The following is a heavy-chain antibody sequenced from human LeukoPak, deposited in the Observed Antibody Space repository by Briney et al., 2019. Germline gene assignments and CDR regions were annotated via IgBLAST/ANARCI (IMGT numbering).Heavy chain of an antibody. V-gene: IGHV3-7*01. Sequence: GGSLRLSCAASGFTFSSYLMTWVRQAPEKGLEGVANIKQDGSEKYYVDSVKGRFTISRDNAKISLFLQMNNLRAEDTAVYYCAAHVNDAGNFGYWGQGTLVAVSS. J-gene: IGHJ4*02. CDR1: GFTFSSYL. CDR2: IKQDGSEK. CDR3: AAHVNDAGNFGY. D-gene: IGHD2-8*01.